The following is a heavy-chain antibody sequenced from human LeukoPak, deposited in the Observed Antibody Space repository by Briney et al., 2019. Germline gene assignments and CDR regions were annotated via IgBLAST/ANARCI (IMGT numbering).Heavy chain of an antibody. CDR2: ISNGGGYI. Sequence: GGSLRLSCVGSGFIFSDYNMNWVRQAPGKGLEWVSSISNGGGYIYYGDPLKGRFTISRDNAKNSLYLQMNSLRAEDTAVYYCARDPHYYDSSGYRYYFDYWGQGTLVTVSS. CDR1: GFIFSDYN. V-gene: IGHV3-21*06. J-gene: IGHJ4*02. D-gene: IGHD3-22*01. CDR3: ARDPHYYDSSGYRYYFDY.